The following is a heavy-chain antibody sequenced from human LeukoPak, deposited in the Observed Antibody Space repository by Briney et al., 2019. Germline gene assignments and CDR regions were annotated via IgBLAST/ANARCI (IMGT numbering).Heavy chain of an antibody. CDR2: IYHSGST. D-gene: IGHD2-2*01. J-gene: IGHJ6*04. V-gene: IGHV4-4*02. CDR3: ARERVVPAATIGYYYYGMDV. Sequence: PSETLSLTCAVSGGSISSSNWWSWVRQSPGKGLEWIGEIYHSGSTNYNPSLKSRVTISVDKSKNQFSLKLSSVTAADTAVYYCARERVVPAATIGYYYYGMDVRGKGTTVTVSS. CDR1: GGSISSSNW.